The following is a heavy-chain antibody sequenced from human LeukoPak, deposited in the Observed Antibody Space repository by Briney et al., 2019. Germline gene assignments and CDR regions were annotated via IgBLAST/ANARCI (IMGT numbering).Heavy chain of an antibody. CDR1: GFTFSSYE. J-gene: IGHJ4*02. CDR2: ISSSGSTI. D-gene: IGHD6-13*01. CDR3: ARDDGYSSRWYYFDY. Sequence: GGSLRLSCAASGFTFSSYEMNWVRQAPAKGLEWVSYISSSGSTIYYADSVKGRFTISRDNAKNSLYLQMNSLRAEDTAVYYCARDDGYSSRWYYFDYWGQGTPVTVSS. V-gene: IGHV3-48*03.